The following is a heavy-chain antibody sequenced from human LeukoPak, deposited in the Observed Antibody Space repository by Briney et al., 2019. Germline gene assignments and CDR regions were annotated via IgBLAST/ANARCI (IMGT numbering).Heavy chain of an antibody. CDR3: ARSGVPNYDFWSGPFDY. CDR1: GGTFSSYA. J-gene: IGHJ4*02. V-gene: IGHV1-69*05. CDR2: IIPIFGTA. Sequence: SVKVSCKASGGTFSSYAISWVRQAPGQGLERMGRIIPIFGTANYAQKFQGRVTITTDESTSTAYMELSSLRSEDTAVYYCARSGVPNYDFWSGPFDYWGQGTLVTVSS. D-gene: IGHD3-3*01.